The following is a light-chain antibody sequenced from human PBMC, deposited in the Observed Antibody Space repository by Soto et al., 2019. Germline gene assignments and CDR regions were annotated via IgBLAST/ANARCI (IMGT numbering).Light chain of an antibody. V-gene: IGKV1-5*01. CDR1: QSVSGW. Sequence: DIQMTQSPSTLSASVGDRVTITCRASQSVSGWLAWYQQKPGTAPKLLIYDASSLQRGVPSRFSGSGSGTEFTLTISSLQPDDFATYYCQQYNNYWYTFGQGTRLEIK. CDR2: DAS. CDR3: QQYNNYWYT. J-gene: IGKJ2*01.